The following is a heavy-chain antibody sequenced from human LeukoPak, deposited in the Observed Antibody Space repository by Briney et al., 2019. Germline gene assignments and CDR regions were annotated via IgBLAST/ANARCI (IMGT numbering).Heavy chain of an antibody. CDR3: ARDLYSSSPEGDY. J-gene: IGHJ4*02. D-gene: IGHD6-6*01. V-gene: IGHV3-64*01. CDR1: GFTFSSYA. Sequence: GGSLRLSCAASGFTFSSYAMHWVRQAPGKGLEYVSGISSNGGSTYYANSVKGRFSISRDNSKKTLYLQMGSLRAEDMAVYYCARDLYSSSPEGDYWGQGTLVTVSS. CDR2: ISSNGGST.